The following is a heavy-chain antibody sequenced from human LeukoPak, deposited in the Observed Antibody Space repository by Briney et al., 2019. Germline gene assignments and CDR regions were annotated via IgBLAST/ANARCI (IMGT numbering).Heavy chain of an antibody. V-gene: IGHV5-51*01. CDR1: GYSFSIYW. Sequence: GESLKISCKGSGYSFSIYWIGWVRQMPGKGPEWMGIIYPGDSETRYSPSFQGQVTISADKSISTAYLQWSSLKASDTAMYYCARRDSSGWSYSWGQGTLVTVSS. CDR3: ARRDSSGWSYS. J-gene: IGHJ4*02. D-gene: IGHD6-19*01. CDR2: IYPGDSET.